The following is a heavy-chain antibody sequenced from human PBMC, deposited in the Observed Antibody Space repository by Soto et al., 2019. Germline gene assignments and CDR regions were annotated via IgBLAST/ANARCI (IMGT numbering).Heavy chain of an antibody. CDR1: GYSFTRYW. CDR3: ARPQYYYDSSANSPDYYGMDV. J-gene: IGHJ6*02. V-gene: IGHV5-51*01. Sequence: GESLKISCKGSGYSFTRYWIGWVREMPGKGLEWMGIIYPGDSDTRYSPSFQGQVTISADKSISTAYLQWSSLKASDTAMYYCARPQYYYDSSANSPDYYGMDVWGQGTTVTVSS. D-gene: IGHD3-22*01. CDR2: IYPGDSDT.